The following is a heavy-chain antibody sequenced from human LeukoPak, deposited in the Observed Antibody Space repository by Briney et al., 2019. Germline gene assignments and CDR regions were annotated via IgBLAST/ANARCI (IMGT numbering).Heavy chain of an antibody. CDR1: GGSISSYY. D-gene: IGHD6-19*01. V-gene: IGHV4-59*12. CDR3: ARVAGSGWSSTYFDY. CDR2: IYYSGST. J-gene: IGHJ4*02. Sequence: PSETLSLTCTVSGGSISSYYWSWIRQPPGKGLEWIGYIYYSGSTNYNPSLKSRVTISVDTSKNQFSLKLSSVTAADTAVYYCARVAGSGWSSTYFDYWGQGTLVTVSS.